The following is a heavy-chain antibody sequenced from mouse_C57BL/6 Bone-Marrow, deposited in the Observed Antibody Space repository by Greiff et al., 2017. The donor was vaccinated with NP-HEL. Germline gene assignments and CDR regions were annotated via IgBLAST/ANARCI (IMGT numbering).Heavy chain of an antibody. Sequence: VQLQQPGAELVKPGASVKMSCKASGYTFTSYWITWVKQRPGQGLEWIGDIYPGSGSTNYNEKFKSKATLTVDTSSSTAYMQLSSLTSEDSAVYYCARGGYYYGSRGGYWGQGTTLTVSS. J-gene: IGHJ2*01. V-gene: IGHV1-55*01. CDR3: ARGGYYYGSRGGY. CDR1: GYTFTSYW. CDR2: IYPGSGST. D-gene: IGHD1-1*01.